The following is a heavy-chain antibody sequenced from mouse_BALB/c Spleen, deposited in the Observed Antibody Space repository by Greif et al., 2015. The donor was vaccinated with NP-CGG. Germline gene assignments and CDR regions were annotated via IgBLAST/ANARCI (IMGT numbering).Heavy chain of an antibody. J-gene: IGHJ3*01. CDR3: ARQESYYDYDGIPFAY. V-gene: IGHV5-12*02. CDR2: ISNGGGST. D-gene: IGHD2-4*01. Sequence: DVMLVESGGGLVQPGGSLKLSCATSGFTFSDYYMYWVRQTPEKRLEWVAYISNGGGSTYYPDTVKGRFTISRDNAKNTLYLQMSRLKSEDTAMYYCARQESYYDYDGIPFAYWGQGTLVTVSS. CDR1: GFTFSDYY.